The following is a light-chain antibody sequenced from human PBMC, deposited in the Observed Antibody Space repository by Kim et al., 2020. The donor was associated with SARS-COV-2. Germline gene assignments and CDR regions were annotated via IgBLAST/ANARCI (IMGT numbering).Light chain of an antibody. CDR3: QQSYTTPYT. V-gene: IGKV1-39*01. J-gene: IGKJ2*01. CDR1: QTIRNY. CDR2: ATS. Sequence: DIQMTQSPSSLPASVGDRVTISCLASQTIRNYLNWYQQKSGKPPKLLIYATSALQSGVPSRFSGSGSGTEFTLTISSLQPEDFADYYCQQSYTTPYTFGQGTKLEIK.